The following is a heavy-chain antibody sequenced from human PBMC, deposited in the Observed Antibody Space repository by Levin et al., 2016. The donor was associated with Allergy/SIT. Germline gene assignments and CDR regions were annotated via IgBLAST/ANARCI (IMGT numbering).Heavy chain of an antibody. V-gene: IGHV5-51*01. Sequence: GESLKISCRVSGYIFATYWIAWVRQKPGKGLEWMGIVYPDDSDVRYSPSFQGQVTMSVDKSINTAHLQWSSLKASDTAMYYCARSLGNWNLNWFDPWGQGTLVTVSS. CDR1: GYIFATYW. CDR3: ARSLGNWNLNWFDP. CDR2: VYPDDSDV. J-gene: IGHJ5*02. D-gene: IGHD1-1*01.